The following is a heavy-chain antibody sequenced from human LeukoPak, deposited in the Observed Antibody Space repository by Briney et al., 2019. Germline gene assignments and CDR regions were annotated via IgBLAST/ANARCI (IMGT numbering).Heavy chain of an antibody. Sequence: PSETLSLTCAVYGGSFSGYYWSWIRQPPGKGLEWIGEINHSGSTNYNPSLKSRDTISVDTSKNQFSLKLSSVTAADTAVYYCATMNSSSSHRFFDYWGQGTLVTVSS. CDR3: ATMNSSSSHRFFDY. CDR2: INHSGST. D-gene: IGHD6-6*01. J-gene: IGHJ4*02. V-gene: IGHV4-34*01. CDR1: GGSFSGYY.